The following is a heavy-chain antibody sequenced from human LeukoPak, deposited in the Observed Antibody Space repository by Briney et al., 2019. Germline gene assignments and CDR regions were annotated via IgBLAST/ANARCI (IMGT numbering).Heavy chain of an antibody. CDR1: GGSFSGYY. V-gene: IGHV4-34*01. CDR3: ARELRCSSSWYSRKAFDI. J-gene: IGHJ3*02. Sequence: SETLSLTCAVYGGSFSGYYWSWIRQPPGKGLEWIGEINHSGSTNYNPSLKSRVTISVDTSKNQFSLKLSSVTAADTAVYYCARELRCSSSWYSRKAFDIWGQGTMVTVSS. CDR2: INHSGST. D-gene: IGHD6-13*01.